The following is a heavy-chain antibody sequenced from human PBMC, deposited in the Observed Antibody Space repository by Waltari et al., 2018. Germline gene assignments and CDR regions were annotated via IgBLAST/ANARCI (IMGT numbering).Heavy chain of an antibody. CDR3: ARGRNYYDSSGYYDAFDI. D-gene: IGHD3-22*01. CDR2: INHSGST. V-gene: IGHV4-34*01. J-gene: IGHJ3*02. Sequence: YWSWIRQPPGKGLEWIGEINHSGSTNYNPSLKSRVTISVDTSKNQFSLKLSSVTAADTAVYYCARGRNYYDSSGYYDAFDIWGQGTMVTVSS. CDR1: Y.